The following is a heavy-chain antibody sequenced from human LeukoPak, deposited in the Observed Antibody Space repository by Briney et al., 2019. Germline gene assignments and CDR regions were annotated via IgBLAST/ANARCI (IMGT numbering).Heavy chain of an antibody. CDR2: IRSKANGYAT. CDR3: TTIEPIAVAGTAFDI. D-gene: IGHD6-19*01. V-gene: IGHV3-73*01. J-gene: IGHJ3*02. CDR1: GFTFSGSA. Sequence: GGSLRLSCAASGFTFSGSAMHWVRQASGKGLEWVGRIRSKANGYATAYAASVKGRFTISRDDSKNTAYLQMNSLKTEDTAVYYCTTIEPIAVAGTAFDIWGQGTMVTVSS.